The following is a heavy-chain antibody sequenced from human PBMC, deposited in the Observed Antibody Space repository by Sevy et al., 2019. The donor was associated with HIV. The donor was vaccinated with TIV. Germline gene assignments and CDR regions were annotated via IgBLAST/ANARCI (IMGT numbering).Heavy chain of an antibody. V-gene: IGHV3-48*03. CDR3: TRNGGAFDNGFDP. CDR1: GFTFSSYD. CDR2: ISSSGSSI. J-gene: IGHJ5*02. Sequence: GGSLRLSCTASGFTFSSYDMNWDRQAPGKGLEWVSKISSSGSSIYYADSVKGRFTISRDNAKNSLNLQMNSLRAKDTAVYYCTRNGGAFDNGFDPWGQGTLVTVSS. D-gene: IGHD2-8*01.